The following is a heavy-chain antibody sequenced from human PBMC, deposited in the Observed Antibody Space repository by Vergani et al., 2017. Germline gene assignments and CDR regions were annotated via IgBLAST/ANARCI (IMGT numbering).Heavy chain of an antibody. V-gene: IGHV1-24*01. D-gene: IGHD5-12*01. CDR2: FDPEDGET. CDR3: ATPRLRFSYYYYYGMDV. CDR1: GYTLTELS. Sequence: QVQLVQSGAEVKKPGASVKVSCKVSGYTLTELSMHWVRQAPVNGLEWMGGFDPEDGETIYAQKFQGRVTMTEDTSTDTAYMELRGLRSEDTAVYYCATPRLRFSYYYYYGMDVWGQGTTVTVSS. J-gene: IGHJ6*02.